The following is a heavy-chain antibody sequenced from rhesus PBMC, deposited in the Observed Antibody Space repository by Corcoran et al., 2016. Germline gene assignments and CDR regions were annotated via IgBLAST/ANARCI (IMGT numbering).Heavy chain of an antibody. J-gene: IGHJ5-1*01. V-gene: IGHV4-169*02. CDR2: IYGSGSTN. Sequence: QLQLQESGPGLVKPSETLSVTCAVSGGSISSFYWSWIRQTPGKGLDWIGYIYGSGSTNNANPPLKSRVTLSADTSKTQLSLKLISVTASATAVYYCASGRIVAGPFSAGWGPGVLVTVSS. CDR3: ASGRIVAGPFSAG. D-gene: IGHD6-13*01. CDR1: GGSISSFY.